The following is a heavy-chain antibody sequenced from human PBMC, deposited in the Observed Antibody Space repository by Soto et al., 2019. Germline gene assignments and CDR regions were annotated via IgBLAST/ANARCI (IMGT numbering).Heavy chain of an antibody. CDR2: TYFRSKWYN. CDR1: GDSVSSNTAS. J-gene: IGHJ4*02. Sequence: SQTLSLTCAISGDSVSSNTASWNWIRQSPSRGLEWLGRTYFRSKWYNDYAVSVKSRIIINPDTSNNQFSLQLNSVTPEDTAVYFCENGDTLGHKTGYAFDTWGQGIMVTVSS. D-gene: IGHD5-12*01. CDR3: ENGDTLGHKTGYAFDT. V-gene: IGHV6-1*01.